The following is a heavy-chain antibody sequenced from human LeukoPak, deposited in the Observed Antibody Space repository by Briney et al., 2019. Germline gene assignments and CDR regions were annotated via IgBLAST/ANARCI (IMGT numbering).Heavy chain of an antibody. Sequence: SETLSLTCTVSGGSISSYYWSWIRQPPGKGLEWIGYIHYSGSTNYNPSLKSRVTISVDTSKNQFSLKLSSVTAADTAVYYCARERSYYYGSGTTNWFDPWGQGTLVTVSS. D-gene: IGHD3-10*01. J-gene: IGHJ5*02. CDR3: ARERSYYYGSGTTNWFDP. CDR1: GGSISSYY. V-gene: IGHV4-59*12. CDR2: IHYSGST.